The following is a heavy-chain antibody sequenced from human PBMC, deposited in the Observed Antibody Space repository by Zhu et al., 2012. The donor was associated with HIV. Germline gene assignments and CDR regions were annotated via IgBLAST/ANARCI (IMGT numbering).Heavy chain of an antibody. CDR1: GGSMSSHY. V-gene: IGHV4-59*11. D-gene: IGHD1-1*01. Sequence: QVQLQESGPGLVKPSETLFLTCTVSGGSMSSHYWNWVRQPPGKGLQWIGYMYSSGSTKYNFXLKSRVAISLDMSKNQFSLNLSSVTTADTAVYTGXRSAKGNWSLTPWGQGALV. CDR2: MYSSGST. J-gene: IGHJ4*02. CDR3: XRSAKGNWSLTP.